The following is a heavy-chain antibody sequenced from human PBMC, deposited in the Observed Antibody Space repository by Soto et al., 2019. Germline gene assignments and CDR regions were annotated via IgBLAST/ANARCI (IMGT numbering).Heavy chain of an antibody. V-gene: IGHV4-30-4*01. D-gene: IGHD5-12*01. CDR2: IYHGGIT. CDR3: ARQYGGYEYYFDN. Sequence: SETLSLTCTVSGDSISSGDYYWSWIRQPPGKGLEWIGYIYHGGITYYNPSLKSRLNISLDTSKNQFSLRLRSVSAADTAIYYCARQYGGYEYYFDNWGQGTLVTVSS. CDR1: GDSISSGDYY. J-gene: IGHJ4*02.